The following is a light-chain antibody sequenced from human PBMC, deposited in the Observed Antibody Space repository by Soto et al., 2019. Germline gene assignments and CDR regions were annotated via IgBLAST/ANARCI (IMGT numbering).Light chain of an antibody. Sequence: DFQMTQSPSTLSASVGDRVTITCRASQSISSWLAWYQQKPGKPPNLLIYDASNLERGVPSRFSGSGSGTAFTLTISSLQPDDFATYYCQHFNTFPYTFGPGTKVEIK. CDR2: DAS. CDR3: QHFNTFPYT. V-gene: IGKV1-5*01. CDR1: QSISSW. J-gene: IGKJ2*01.